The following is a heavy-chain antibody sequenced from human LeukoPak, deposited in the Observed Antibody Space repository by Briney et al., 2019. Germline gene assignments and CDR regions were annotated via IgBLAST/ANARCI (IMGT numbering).Heavy chain of an antibody. Sequence: SETLSLTCTVSGGSISSYYWSWIRQPPGKGLEWIGYIYYSGSTNYSPSLKSRVSISVDTSKNQFSLKLSSVTAADTAVYYCARDQNYFDYWGQGTLVTVSS. J-gene: IGHJ4*02. CDR2: IYYSGST. V-gene: IGHV4-59*01. CDR3: ARDQNYFDY. CDR1: GGSISSYY.